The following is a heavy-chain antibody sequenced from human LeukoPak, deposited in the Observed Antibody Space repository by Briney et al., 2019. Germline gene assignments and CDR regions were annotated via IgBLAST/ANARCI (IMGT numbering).Heavy chain of an antibody. V-gene: IGHV1-2*02. D-gene: IGHD2-2*01. J-gene: IGHJ5*02. Sequence: ASVKVSCKASGYTFTGYYMHWMRQAPGQGLEWMGWINPNSGGTNYAQKFQGRVTMTRDTSISTAYMELSRLRSDDTAVYYCARDQVVVVPAAMNWFDPWGQGTLVTVSS. CDR1: GYTFTGYY. CDR2: INPNSGGT. CDR3: ARDQVVVVPAAMNWFDP.